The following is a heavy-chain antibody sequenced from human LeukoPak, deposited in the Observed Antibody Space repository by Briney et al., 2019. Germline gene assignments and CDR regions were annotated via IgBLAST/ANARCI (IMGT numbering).Heavy chain of an antibody. CDR3: ARQYYDIWSGYYTADYYFDY. CDR2: ISSGSNI. V-gene: IGHV3-21*06. CDR1: GFTFSSYG. D-gene: IGHD3-3*01. J-gene: IGHJ4*02. Sequence: GGSLRLSCAASGFTFSSYGMNWVRQAPGKGLEWVSSISSGSNIYYADSVKGRFTISRDNAKNSLYLELHSLRAEDTAVYYCARQYYDIWSGYYTADYYFDYWGQGTLVTVSS.